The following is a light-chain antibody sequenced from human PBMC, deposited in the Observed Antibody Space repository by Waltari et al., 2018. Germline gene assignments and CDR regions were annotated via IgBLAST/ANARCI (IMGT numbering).Light chain of an antibody. J-gene: IGLJ3*02. CDR2: DVN. Sequence: QSALAQPASVSGSPGQSITLSCTGISSDIGGYKYVSWYQQHPGKSPKLLIFDVNNRPSGVSNRFSASKSGNTASLTISDLQAEDEADYYCSSYTTSSTLELFGGGTRLTVL. CDR3: SSYTTSSTLEL. CDR1: SSDIGGYKY. V-gene: IGLV2-14*01.